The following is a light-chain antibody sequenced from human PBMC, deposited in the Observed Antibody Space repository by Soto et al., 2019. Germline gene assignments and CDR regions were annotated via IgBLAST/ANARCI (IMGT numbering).Light chain of an antibody. CDR1: ISDFVIYNY. CDR3: SSHTTSSALQV. CDR2: GVS. J-gene: IGLJ1*01. V-gene: IGLV2-14*01. Sequence: QSVLTQPASVSGSPGQSITISCTGTISDFVIYNYVSWYQQHPGKAPKLMLYGVSNRPSGVSNRFSGSKSGNTASLTISGLQAEDEDDYYFSSHTTSSALQVFGTGTKLTVL.